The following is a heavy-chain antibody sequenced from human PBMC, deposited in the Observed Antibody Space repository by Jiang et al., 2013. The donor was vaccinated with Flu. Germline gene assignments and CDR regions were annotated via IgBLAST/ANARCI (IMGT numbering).Heavy chain of an antibody. Sequence: QRLEWMGWINAGNGNTKYSQKFQGRVTITRDTSASTAYMELSSLRSEDTAVYYCARDLWELLPWGAFDIWGQGTMVTVSS. D-gene: IGHD1-26*01. CDR3: ARDLWELLPWGAFDI. V-gene: IGHV1-3*01. J-gene: IGHJ3*02. CDR2: INAGNGNT.